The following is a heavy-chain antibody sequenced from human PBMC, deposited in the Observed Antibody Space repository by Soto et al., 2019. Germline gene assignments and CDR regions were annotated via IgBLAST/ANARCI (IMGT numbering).Heavy chain of an antibody. D-gene: IGHD6-6*01. CDR1: GFTFSSYA. CDR2: ISGSGGST. Sequence: PGGSLRLSCAASGFTFSSYAMSWVRQAPGKGLEWVSAISGSGGSTYYADSVKGRFTISRDNSKNTLYLQMNSLRAEDTAVYYCAKGHVIYSSSPAPLDYWGQGTLVTVSS. J-gene: IGHJ4*02. V-gene: IGHV3-23*01. CDR3: AKGHVIYSSSPAPLDY.